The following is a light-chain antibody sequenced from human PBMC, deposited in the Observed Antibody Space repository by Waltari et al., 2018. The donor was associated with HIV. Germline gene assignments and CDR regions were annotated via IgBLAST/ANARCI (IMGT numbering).Light chain of an antibody. CDR2: EVS. CDR3: CSYAGGRVFVL. Sequence: QSALTQPASVSGAPGQSITISCTGTLSDIGSSNLISWYQQYPGRAPKLIIYEVSKRPSRVSDRFSGSKSGNRASMTVAGLKVEDEADYYCCSYAGGRVFVLFGGGTRLTV. V-gene: IGLV2-23*02. CDR1: LSDIGSSNL. J-gene: IGLJ2*01.